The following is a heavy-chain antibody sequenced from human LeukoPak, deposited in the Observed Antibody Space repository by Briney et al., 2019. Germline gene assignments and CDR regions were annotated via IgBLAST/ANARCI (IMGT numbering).Heavy chain of an antibody. CDR2: IIPIFGTA. CDR3: ARAPYYYDSSGYYARPYYFDY. Sequence: SVKVSCXASGGTFSSYAISWVRQAPGQGLEWMGGIIPIFGTANYAQKFQGRVTITTDESTSTAYMELSSLRSEDTAVYYCARAPYYYDSSGYYARPYYFDYWGQGTLVTVSS. CDR1: GGTFSSYA. J-gene: IGHJ4*02. D-gene: IGHD3-22*01. V-gene: IGHV1-69*05.